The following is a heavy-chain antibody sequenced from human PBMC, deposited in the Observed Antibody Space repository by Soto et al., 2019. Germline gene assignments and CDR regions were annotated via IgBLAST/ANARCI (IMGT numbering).Heavy chain of an antibody. D-gene: IGHD3-10*01. Sequence: QVQLVQSGAEVKKPGASVKVSCKASGYTFTSYYMHCVRQAPGQGLEWMGIINTSGGSTSYAQKFQGRVTMTRDTSTSTVYMELSSLRSEDTAVYYCARDITLVRGVINHYGMDVWGQGTTVTVSS. CDR1: GYTFTSYY. CDR3: ARDITLVRGVINHYGMDV. V-gene: IGHV1-46*01. CDR2: INTSGGST. J-gene: IGHJ6*02.